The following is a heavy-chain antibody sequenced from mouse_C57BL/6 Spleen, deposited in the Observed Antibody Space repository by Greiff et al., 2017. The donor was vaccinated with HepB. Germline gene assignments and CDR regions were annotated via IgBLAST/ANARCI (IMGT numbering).Heavy chain of an antibody. D-gene: IGHD2-2*01. CDR3: ARDPMVTTRAMDY. J-gene: IGHJ4*01. CDR2: ISDGGSYT. Sequence: EVQGVESGGGLVKPGGSLKLSCAASGFTFSSYAMSWVRQTPAKRLEWVATISDGGSYTYYTDNVKGRFTISRDNAKTNLYLQMSHLKSEDTAMYYCARDPMVTTRAMDYWGKGTSVTVSS. CDR1: GFTFSSYA. V-gene: IGHV5-4*01.